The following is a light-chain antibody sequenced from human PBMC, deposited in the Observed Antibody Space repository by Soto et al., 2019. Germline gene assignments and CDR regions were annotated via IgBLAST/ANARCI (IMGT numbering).Light chain of an antibody. V-gene: IGLV2-8*01. J-gene: IGLJ1*01. CDR2: EVS. CDR3: SSYAGSKGV. CDR1: SSDVGGYNY. Sequence: QSALPQPPSASGSPGQSVTISCTGTSSDVGGYNYVSWYQQHPGKAPKLMIYEVSKRPSGVPDRFSGSKSGNTASLTVSGLQAEDEADYYCSSYAGSKGVFGTGTKVTVL.